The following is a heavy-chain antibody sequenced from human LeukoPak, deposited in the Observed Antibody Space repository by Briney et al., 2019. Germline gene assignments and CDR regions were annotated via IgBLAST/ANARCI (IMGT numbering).Heavy chain of an antibody. CDR1: GFTFSSYG. CDR3: ARGRYYYYYGMDV. Sequence: GRSLRLSCAASGFTFSSYGMHWVRQAPGKGLEWVAVIWYDGSNKYYADSVKGRFTISRDNSKNTLYLQMNSLRAEDTAVYYCARGRYYYYYGMDVWGQGTTVTVSS. V-gene: IGHV3-33*01. J-gene: IGHJ6*02. CDR2: IWYDGSNK.